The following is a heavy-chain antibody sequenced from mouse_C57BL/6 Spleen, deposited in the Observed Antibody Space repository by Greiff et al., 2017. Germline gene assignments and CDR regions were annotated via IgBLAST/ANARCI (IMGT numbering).Heavy chain of an antibody. J-gene: IGHJ3*01. Sequence: EVQVVESGPGMVKPSQSLSLTCTVTGYSITSGYDWHWIRHFPGNKLEWMGYISYSGSTNYNPSLKSRISITHDTSKNHFFLKLNSVTTEDTATYYCALWDTWFAYWGQGTLVTVSA. V-gene: IGHV3-1*01. CDR3: ALWDTWFAY. CDR1: GYSITSGYD. D-gene: IGHD4-1*01. CDR2: ISYSGST.